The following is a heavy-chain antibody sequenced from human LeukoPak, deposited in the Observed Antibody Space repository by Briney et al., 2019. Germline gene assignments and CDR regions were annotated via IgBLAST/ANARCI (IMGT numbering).Heavy chain of an antibody. D-gene: IGHD6-13*01. CDR3: ARHYTLVTAPGAYYMDV. CDR1: GGSISSSTYF. J-gene: IGHJ6*03. V-gene: IGHV4-39*01. Sequence: PSETLSLTCSVSGGSISSSTYFWGWIRQPPGKGLEWIGTIYHTGTTYYNPYLQSRVTISVDTSKNQFSLNLSSVTATDTAVYFCARHYTLVTAPGAYYMDVWGKGTTVTVSS. CDR2: IYHTGTT.